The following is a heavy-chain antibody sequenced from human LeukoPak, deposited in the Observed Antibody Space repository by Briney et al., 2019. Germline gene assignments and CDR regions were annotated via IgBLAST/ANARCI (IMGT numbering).Heavy chain of an antibody. CDR3: ARGIYDILTGYYTGRWFDP. V-gene: IGHV4-59*12. Sequence: SETLSLTCTVSGDSISSYYWSWIRQPPGKGLEWIGYIYYSGSTNYNPSLKSRVTISVDKSKNQFSLKLSSVTAADTAVYYCARGIYDILTGYYTGRWFDPWGQGTLVTVSS. D-gene: IGHD3-9*01. J-gene: IGHJ5*02. CDR2: IYYSGST. CDR1: GDSISSYY.